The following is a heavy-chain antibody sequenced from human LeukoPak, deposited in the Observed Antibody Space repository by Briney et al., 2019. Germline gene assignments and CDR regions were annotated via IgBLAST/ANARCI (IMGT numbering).Heavy chain of an antibody. J-gene: IGHJ4*02. V-gene: IGHV3-38-3*01. CDR3: AKDSLGVGIPTVIGIFDY. D-gene: IGHD2-21*01. CDR2: ISGGST. Sequence: PGGSLRLSCAASGFTVSSNEMSWVRQAPGKGLEWVSSISGGSTYYADSVKGRFTISRDNTKNTLYLQMYSLRAEDTAVYYCAKDSLGVGIPTVIGIFDYWGQGTLVTVSS. CDR1: GFTVSSNE.